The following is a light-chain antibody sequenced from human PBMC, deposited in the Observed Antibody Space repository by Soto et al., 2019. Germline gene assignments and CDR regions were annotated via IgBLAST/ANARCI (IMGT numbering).Light chain of an antibody. J-gene: IGKJ1*01. CDR3: QQYGSSPVT. CDR2: GAS. Sequence: EIVLTQSPGTLSLSPGERATLSCRASQSVSSSYLAWYQQKPGQPPRLLIYGASSRATGIPDRFSGSGSGTDSTLTISRLEPDDVAVYYCQQYGSSPVTFGQGTKVEIK. CDR1: QSVSSSY. V-gene: IGKV3-20*01.